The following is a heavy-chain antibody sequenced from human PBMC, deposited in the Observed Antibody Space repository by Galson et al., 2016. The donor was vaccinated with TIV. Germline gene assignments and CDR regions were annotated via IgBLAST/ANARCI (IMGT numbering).Heavy chain of an antibody. D-gene: IGHD2/OR15-2a*01. CDR1: GNSLNELV. Sequence: SVKVSCKVSGNSLNELVIHWVRQAPGKGLEWMGGFDPEVAKTVYAQKLQDRVTTAADTSTNTAYMELGSLRFEDTAVYYCATVAWFPGLSLDTWGQGTLVTVSS. V-gene: IGHV1-24*01. J-gene: IGHJ5*02. CDR2: FDPEVAKT. CDR3: ATVAWFPGLSLDT.